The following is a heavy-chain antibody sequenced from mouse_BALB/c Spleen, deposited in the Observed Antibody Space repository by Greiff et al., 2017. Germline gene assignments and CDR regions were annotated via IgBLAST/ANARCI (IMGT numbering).Heavy chain of an antibody. J-gene: IGHJ2*01. V-gene: IGHV2-9*02. CDR1: GFSLTSYG. Sequence: VQRVESGPGLVAPSQSLSITCTVSGFSLTSYGVHWVRQPPGKGLEWLGVIWAGGSTNYNSALMSRLSISKDNSKSQVFLKMNSLQTDDTAMYYCARENWEGDYFDYWGQGTTLTVSS. CDR2: IWAGGST. D-gene: IGHD4-1*01. CDR3: ARENWEGDYFDY.